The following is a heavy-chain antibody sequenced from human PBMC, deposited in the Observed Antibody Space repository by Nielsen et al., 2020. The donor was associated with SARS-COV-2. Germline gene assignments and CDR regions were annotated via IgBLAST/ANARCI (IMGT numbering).Heavy chain of an antibody. CDR1: GFTFSSYA. V-gene: IGHV3-23*01. Sequence: GESLKISCAASGFTFSSYAMSWVRQAPGKGLEWVSAISGSGGSTYYADSVKGRFTISRDNSKNTLYLQLTNLRAEDTAVYYCANDFGDCGSSTCRPKWGQGSRITVSS. J-gene: IGHJ4*02. D-gene: IGHD2-2*01. CDR2: ISGSGGST. CDR3: ANDFGDCGSSTCRPK.